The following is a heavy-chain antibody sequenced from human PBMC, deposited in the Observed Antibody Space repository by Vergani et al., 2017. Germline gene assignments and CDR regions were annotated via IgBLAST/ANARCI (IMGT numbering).Heavy chain of an antibody. J-gene: IGHJ6*03. V-gene: IGHV4-30-2*01. Sequence: QLQLQESGSGLVKPSQTLSLTCAVSGGSISSGGYSWSWIRQPPGKGLEWIGYIYHSGSTNYNPSLKSRVTISVDTSKNQFSLKLSSVTAADTAVYYCAGDYGWNYMDVWGKGTTVTVSS. CDR1: GGSISSGGYS. CDR3: AGDYGWNYMDV. D-gene: IGHD3-10*01. CDR2: IYHSGST.